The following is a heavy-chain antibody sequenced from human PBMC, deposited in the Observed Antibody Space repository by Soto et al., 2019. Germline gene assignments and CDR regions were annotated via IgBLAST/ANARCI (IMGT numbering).Heavy chain of an antibody. J-gene: IGHJ4*02. CDR2: IDSGGST. D-gene: IGHD5-18*01. CDR3: ARHVYNDGGGYFDY. Sequence: EVQLVESGGGLVQPGGSLRLSCAASGVTVSSNYMRWVRQAPGKGLGWVSVIDSGGSTYYADSVKGRFTISRDNTKNTLYLQMNSLRAADTAVYYCARHVYNDGGGYFDYWGQGTLVTVSS. V-gene: IGHV3-66*04. CDR1: GVTVSSNY.